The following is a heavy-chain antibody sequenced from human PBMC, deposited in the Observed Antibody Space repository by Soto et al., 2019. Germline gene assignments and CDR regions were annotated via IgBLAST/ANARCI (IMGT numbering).Heavy chain of an antibody. Sequence: GSLRLSCAASGFTFSSYSMNWVRQAPGKGLEWIGEINHSGSTNYNPSLKSRVTISVDTSKNQFSLKLSSVTAADTAVYYCARGADPIAAAGTSEYFQHWGQGTLVTVSS. V-gene: IGHV4-34*01. CDR1: GFTFSSYS. D-gene: IGHD6-13*01. CDR3: ARGADPIAAAGTSEYFQH. J-gene: IGHJ1*01. CDR2: INHSGST.